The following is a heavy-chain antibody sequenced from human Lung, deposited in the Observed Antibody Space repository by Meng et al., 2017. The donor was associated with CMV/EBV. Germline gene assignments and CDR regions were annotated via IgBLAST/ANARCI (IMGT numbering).Heavy chain of an antibody. D-gene: IGHD2-2*01. Sequence: SGPTLVKPPETLTLTCTVSGFSLSNARMGVSWIRQPPGKALEWLAHIFSNDEKSYSTSLKSRLTISKDTSKSQVVLTMTNMDPVDTATYYCARIPAAIGGYYYCGMDVWGQGTTVTVSS. CDR3: ARIPAAIGGYYYCGMDV. J-gene: IGHJ6*02. CDR2: IFSNDEK. V-gene: IGHV2-26*01. CDR1: GFSLSNARMG.